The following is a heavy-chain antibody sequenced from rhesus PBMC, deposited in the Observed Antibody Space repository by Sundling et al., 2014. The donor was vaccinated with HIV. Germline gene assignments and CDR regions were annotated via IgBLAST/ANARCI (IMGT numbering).Heavy chain of an antibody. Sequence: EVQLVESGGALAKPGGSLRLSCAASGFSFSDYYMDWVRQAPGKGLEWVSRITNDGTRTWYADSVKGRFTISRENANNTLFLQMNSLKTEDTAVYYCAKNGAPYSWNYLPLDYWGQGVLVTVSS. J-gene: IGHJ4*01. V-gene: IGHV3-178*02. CDR3: AKNGAPYSWNYLPLDY. CDR1: GFSFSDYY. D-gene: IGHD1-1-1*01. CDR2: ITNDGTRT.